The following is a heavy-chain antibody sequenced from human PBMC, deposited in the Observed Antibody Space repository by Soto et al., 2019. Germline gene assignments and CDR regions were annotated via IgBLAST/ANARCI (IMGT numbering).Heavy chain of an antibody. Sequence: GGSLRLSCAASGFTFSSYAMHWVRQAPGKGLEWVAVISYDGSNKYYADSVKGRFTISRDNSKNTLYLQMNSLRAEDTAVYYCARDLFEYSSSSAGMDVWGQGTTVTVSS. J-gene: IGHJ6*02. V-gene: IGHV3-30-3*01. CDR3: ARDLFEYSSSSAGMDV. D-gene: IGHD6-6*01. CDR2: ISYDGSNK. CDR1: GFTFSSYA.